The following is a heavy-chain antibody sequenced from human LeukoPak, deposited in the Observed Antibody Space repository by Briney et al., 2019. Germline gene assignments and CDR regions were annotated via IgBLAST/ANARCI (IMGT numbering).Heavy chain of an antibody. V-gene: IGHV4-34*01. J-gene: IGHJ4*02. CDR2: INHSGST. Sequence: SETLSLTCADYGGSFRGYYWSWIRQPPGKGLEWIGEINHSGSTNYNPSLKSRVTISVDTSKNQFSLKLSSVTAADTAVYYCASTGSYYYGSGSYSRPFDYWGQGTLVTVSS. D-gene: IGHD3-10*01. CDR3: ASTGSYYYGSGSYSRPFDY. CDR1: GGSFRGYY.